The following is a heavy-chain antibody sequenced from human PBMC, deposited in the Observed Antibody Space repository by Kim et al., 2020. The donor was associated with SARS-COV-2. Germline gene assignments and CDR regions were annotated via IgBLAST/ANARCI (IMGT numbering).Heavy chain of an antibody. J-gene: IGHJ2*01. V-gene: IGHV3-11*06. CDR3: ARDRGWGSPGDYYWYFDL. Sequence: GRFTNSRDNAKNSLYLQMNSLRAEDTAVYYCARDRGWGSPGDYYWYFDLWGRGTLVTVSS. D-gene: IGHD4-17*01.